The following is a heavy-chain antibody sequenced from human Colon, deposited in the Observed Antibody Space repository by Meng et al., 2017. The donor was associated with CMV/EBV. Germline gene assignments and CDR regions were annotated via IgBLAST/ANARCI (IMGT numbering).Heavy chain of an antibody. J-gene: IGHJ4*02. CDR1: RFTFSNYV. Sequence: LSCAASRFTFSNYVIRWVRQAPGKGLEWVSTVSRDGGSTYYADSMRGRLTISRDNSKNTVSLLMSNLRVEDTAMYYCANGATFYFESWGQGTLVTVSS. V-gene: IGHV3-23*01. D-gene: IGHD2/OR15-2a*01. CDR3: ANGATFYFES. CDR2: VSRDGGST.